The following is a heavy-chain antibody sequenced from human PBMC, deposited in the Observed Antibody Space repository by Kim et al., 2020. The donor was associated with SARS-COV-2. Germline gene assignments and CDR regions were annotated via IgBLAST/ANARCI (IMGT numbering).Heavy chain of an antibody. V-gene: IGHV3-9*01. J-gene: IGHJ6*02. CDR2: ISWNSGSI. CDR1: GFTFDDYA. Sequence: GGSLRLSCAASGFTFDDYAMHWVRQAPGKGLEWVSGISWNSGSIGYADSVKGRFTISRDNAKNSLYLQMNSLRAEDTALYYCAKDRAPVDTAMVRVGMDVWGQGTTVTVSS. D-gene: IGHD5-18*01. CDR3: AKDRAPVDTAMVRVGMDV.